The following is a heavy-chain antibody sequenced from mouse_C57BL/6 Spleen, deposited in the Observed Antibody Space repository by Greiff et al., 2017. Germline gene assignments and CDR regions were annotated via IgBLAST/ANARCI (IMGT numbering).Heavy chain of an antibody. D-gene: IGHD1-1*01. CDR2: IDPSDSYT. CDR1: GYTFTSYW. CDR3: ARYYYGSSYGYFDV. Sequence: QVQLQQPGAELVMPGASVKLSCKASGYTFTSYWMHWVKQRPGQGLEWIGEIDPSDSYTNYNQKFKGKSTLTVDKSSSTAYMQLSSLTSEGSAVYYCARYYYGSSYGYFDVWGTGTTVTVSS. V-gene: IGHV1-69*01. J-gene: IGHJ1*03.